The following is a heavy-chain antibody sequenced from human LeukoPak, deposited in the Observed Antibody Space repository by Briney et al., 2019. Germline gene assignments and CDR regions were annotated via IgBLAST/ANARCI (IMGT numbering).Heavy chain of an antibody. Sequence: PSETLSLTCTISGASTSSRGYYWTWVRQHSGKGLEWIGYIYHTGTTYYNPSLRSRITISMGTSMNQFSLKMTSMTAADTAVYYCAGDLDFASGYYLHYWGQGSLVTVSS. J-gene: IGHJ4*02. CDR1: GASTSSRGYY. CDR2: IYHTGTT. V-gene: IGHV4-31*03. D-gene: IGHD3-22*01. CDR3: AGDLDFASGYYLHY.